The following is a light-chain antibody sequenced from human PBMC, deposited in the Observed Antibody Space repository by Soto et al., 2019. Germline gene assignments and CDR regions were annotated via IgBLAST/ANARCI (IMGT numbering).Light chain of an antibody. CDR2: DV. J-gene: IGLJ2*01. V-gene: IGLV2-14*03. Sequence: QSALSQPASVSGTPGQSITISCTGTSSDVGAYYYVSWYRQHPGKVPELLIYDVNRPSGFSNRFSGSKSGNTASLTISGLQAEDEADYYCSAYTSSRTVLFGGGTKVTVL. CDR3: SAYTSSRTVL. CDR1: SSDVGAYYY.